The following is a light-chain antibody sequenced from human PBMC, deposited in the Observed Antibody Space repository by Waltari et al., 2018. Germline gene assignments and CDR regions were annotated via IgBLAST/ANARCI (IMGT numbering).Light chain of an antibody. V-gene: IGKV1-5*03. CDR3: QQYNSYSYT. CDR1: QSISSW. Sequence: DIQMTQSPSTLSASVAARVTITCRASQSISSWLAWYQKKPGKAPKLLIYKTSSLESGVPSRFSGSGSGTEFTLTISSLQPDDFATYYCQQYNSYSYTFGQGTKLEIK. J-gene: IGKJ2*01. CDR2: KTS.